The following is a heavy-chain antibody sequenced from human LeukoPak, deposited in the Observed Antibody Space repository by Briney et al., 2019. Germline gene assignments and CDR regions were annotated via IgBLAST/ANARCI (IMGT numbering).Heavy chain of an antibody. V-gene: IGHV1-69*01. CDR1: GGTFSSYA. CDR3: ARDPFGGTSRYYYYYYGMDV. CDR2: IIPIFGAA. D-gene: IGHD2-2*01. J-gene: IGHJ6*02. Sequence: SVKVSCKASGGTFSSYATSWVRQAPGQGLEWMGGIIPIFGAANYAQKFQGRVTITADESTSTAYMEMSSLRSEETAVYYCARDPFGGTSRYYYYYYGMDVWGQGTTVTVSS.